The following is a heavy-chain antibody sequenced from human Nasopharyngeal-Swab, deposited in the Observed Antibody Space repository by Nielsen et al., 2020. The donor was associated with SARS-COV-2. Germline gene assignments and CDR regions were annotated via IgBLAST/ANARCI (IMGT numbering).Heavy chain of an antibody. CDR3: ARSGSYYLFDY. CDR2: IYYSGST. V-gene: IGHV4-61*01. J-gene: IGHJ4*02. Sequence: SETLSLTCTVSGGSISSSSYYWSWIRQPPEKGLEWIGYIYYSGSTNYNPSLKSRVTISVDTSKNQFSLKLSSVTAADTAVYYCARSGSYYLFDYWGQGTLVTVSS. CDR1: GGSISSSSYY. D-gene: IGHD1-26*01.